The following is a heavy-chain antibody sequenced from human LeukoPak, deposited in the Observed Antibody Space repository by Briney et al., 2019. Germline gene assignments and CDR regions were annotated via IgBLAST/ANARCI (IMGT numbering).Heavy chain of an antibody. J-gene: IGHJ3*02. D-gene: IGHD3-3*01. Sequence: GGSLRLSCAASGFTFSSYTMNWVRQAPGKGLEWVSTLSGSGGTTYYADSVKGRFTISRDNAKNSLYLQMNSLRAEDTAVYYCARYNYDFWRPPAYAFDIWGQGTMVTVSS. V-gene: IGHV3-23*01. CDR3: ARYNYDFWRPPAYAFDI. CDR1: GFTFSSYT. CDR2: LSGSGGTT.